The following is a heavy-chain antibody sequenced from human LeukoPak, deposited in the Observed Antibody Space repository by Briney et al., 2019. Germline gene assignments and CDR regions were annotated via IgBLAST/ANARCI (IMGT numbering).Heavy chain of an antibody. CDR1: GGSISSYF. D-gene: IGHD3-10*01. CDR3: ARGEGPGIPII. V-gene: IGHV4-4*07. CDR2: IHASGTT. J-gene: IGHJ3*02. Sequence: PSETLSLTCNVSGGSISSYFWTWIRQPAGKGLEWIGRIHASGTTNYNSSLKSRVSMSVDTSKNQFSLKLTSVTAADTAVYYCARGEGPGIPIIWGQGTMVTVSS.